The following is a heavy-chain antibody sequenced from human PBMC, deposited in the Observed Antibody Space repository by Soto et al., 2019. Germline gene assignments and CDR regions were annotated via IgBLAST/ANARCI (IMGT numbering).Heavy chain of an antibody. Sequence: ASVKVSCKASGYTFTSYYMHWVRQAPGQGLEWMGIINPSGGSTSYAQKFQGRVTMTRDTSTSTVYMELSSLRSEDAAVYYCARISRDTAMPGEFDYWGQGTLVTVS. CDR2: INPSGGST. J-gene: IGHJ4*02. D-gene: IGHD5-18*01. CDR1: GYTFTSYY. CDR3: ARISRDTAMPGEFDY. V-gene: IGHV1-46*01.